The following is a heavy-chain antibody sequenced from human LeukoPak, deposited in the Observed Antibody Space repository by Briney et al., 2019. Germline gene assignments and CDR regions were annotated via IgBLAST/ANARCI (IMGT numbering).Heavy chain of an antibody. CDR1: GFTFSSYS. V-gene: IGHV3-21*04. J-gene: IGHJ6*03. Sequence: GGSLRLSCAASGFTFSSYSMNWVRQAPGKGLEWVSSISSSSYIYYADSVKGRFTISRDNAKNSLYLQMNSLRAEDTAVYYCAKRPDLGLYYYYYMDVWGKGTTVTVSS. CDR2: ISSSSYI. D-gene: IGHD1-14*01. CDR3: AKRPDLGLYYYYYMDV.